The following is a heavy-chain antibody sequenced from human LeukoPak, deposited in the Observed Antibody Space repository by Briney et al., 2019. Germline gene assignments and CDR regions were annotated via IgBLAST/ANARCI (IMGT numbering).Heavy chain of an antibody. J-gene: IGHJ4*02. D-gene: IGHD6-19*01. V-gene: IGHV4-4*07. CDR3: ARVINSGWPDYGYYFDY. CDR2: IYTSGST. Sequence: SETLSLTCTVSGGSISSYYWSWIRQPAGKGLEWIGRIYTSGSTNYNPSLKSRVTMSVDTSKNQFSPKLSSVTAADTAVYYCARVINSGWPDYGYYFDYWGQGTLVTVSS. CDR1: GGSISSYY.